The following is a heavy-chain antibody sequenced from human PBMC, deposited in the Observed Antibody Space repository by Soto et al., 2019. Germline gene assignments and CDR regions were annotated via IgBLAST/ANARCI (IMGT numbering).Heavy chain of an antibody. D-gene: IGHD3-10*01. Sequence: QVQLVESGGGVVQPGRSLRLSCAASGFTFSTYGMHWVRQAPGKGLEWVAVISYDGSITHYADSLKGRFTISRDNSKNTLFLQIYSLSAEDTAVYYCAKDLFMAPDVAAIYDYWGQGTLVTVSS. J-gene: IGHJ4*02. CDR3: AKDLFMAPDVAAIYDY. CDR1: GFTFSTYG. V-gene: IGHV3-30*18. CDR2: ISYDGSIT.